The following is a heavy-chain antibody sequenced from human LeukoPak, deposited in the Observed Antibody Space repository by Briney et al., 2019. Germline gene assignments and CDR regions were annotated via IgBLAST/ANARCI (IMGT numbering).Heavy chain of an antibody. J-gene: IGHJ4*02. D-gene: IGHD3-10*01. Sequence: SETLSLTCTVSGYSISSGYYWGWIRQPPGKGLEWIGSIYYSGSTYYNPSLKSRVTISVDTSKNQFSLKLSSVTAADTAVYYCARRSLGFGELYDYWGQGTLVTVSS. CDR3: ARRSLGFGELYDY. CDR2: IYYSGST. CDR1: GYSISSGYY. V-gene: IGHV4-38-2*02.